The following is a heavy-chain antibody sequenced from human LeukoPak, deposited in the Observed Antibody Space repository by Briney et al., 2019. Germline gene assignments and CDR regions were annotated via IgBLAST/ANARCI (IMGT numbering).Heavy chain of an antibody. CDR2: ISGSGGST. CDR3: AKAVYYYDSSGYYYFDY. CDR1: GFTFSSYA. J-gene: IGHJ4*02. V-gene: IGHV3-23*01. D-gene: IGHD3-22*01. Sequence: GGSLRLSCAAAGFTFSSYAMSWVRQAPGKGLEWVSAISGSGGSTYYADSVKGRFTISRDNSKNTLYLQMNSLRAEDTAVYYCAKAVYYYDSSGYYYFDYWGQGTLVTVSS.